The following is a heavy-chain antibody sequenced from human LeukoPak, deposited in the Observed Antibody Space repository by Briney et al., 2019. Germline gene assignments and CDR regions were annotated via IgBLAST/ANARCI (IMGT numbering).Heavy chain of an antibody. CDR2: TSSKGDST. Sequence: GGSLRLSCSASGFTFSTYAMHWVRQAPGKGLEYVSATSSKGDSTFYADSVKGRFTISRDNSKNTLYLQMSSLRAEDTAVYYCAKASSDYYFDSWGQGTLVTVSS. CDR3: AKASSDYYFDS. CDR1: GFTFSTYA. D-gene: IGHD3-22*01. V-gene: IGHV3-64D*06. J-gene: IGHJ4*02.